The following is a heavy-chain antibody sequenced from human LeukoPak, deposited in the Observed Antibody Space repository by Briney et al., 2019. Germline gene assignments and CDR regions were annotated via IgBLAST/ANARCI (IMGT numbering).Heavy chain of an antibody. D-gene: IGHD4/OR15-4a*01. CDR1: GYTFTSYY. V-gene: IGHV1-46*01. J-gene: IGHJ5*02. Sequence: ASVKVSCKASGYTFTSYYMHWVRQAPGQGLEWMGIINPSGGSTSYAQKFQGRVTMTRDTSTSTAYMELSSLRSEDTAVYYCARVSPPYYCARACFDPWGQGTLVTVSS. CDR2: INPSGGST. CDR3: ARVSPPYYCARACFDP.